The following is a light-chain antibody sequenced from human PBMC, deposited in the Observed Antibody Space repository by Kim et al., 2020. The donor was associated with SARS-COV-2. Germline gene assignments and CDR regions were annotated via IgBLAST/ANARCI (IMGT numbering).Light chain of an antibody. CDR3: QQANSFPRT. V-gene: IGKV1-12*01. Sequence: ASVGDRVTITCWASQDISRYLGWYQQRPGRAPKLLIYSASTLLSGVPSRFSGGGSGTEYTLTINSLQPEDFATYFCQQANSFPRTFGGGTKVDIK. CDR2: SAS. J-gene: IGKJ4*01. CDR1: QDISRY.